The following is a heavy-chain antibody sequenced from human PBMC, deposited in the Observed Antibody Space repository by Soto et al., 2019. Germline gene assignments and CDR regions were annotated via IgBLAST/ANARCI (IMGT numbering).Heavy chain of an antibody. Sequence: PSQTLSLTCVISGDSVSSNSAALNWFRQSPSSGLEWLGRTYYRSKWDSDYAVSVKGRITINPDTSKNQFSLQLNSVTPEDTSVYYCVREGNWGRFDYWGQGILVTVSS. CDR2: TYYRSKWDS. CDR1: GDSVSSNSAA. D-gene: IGHD7-27*01. V-gene: IGHV6-1*01. J-gene: IGHJ4*02. CDR3: VREGNWGRFDY.